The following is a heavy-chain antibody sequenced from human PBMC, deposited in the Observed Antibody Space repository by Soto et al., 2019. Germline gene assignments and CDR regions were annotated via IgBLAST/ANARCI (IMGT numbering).Heavy chain of an antibody. CDR1: CGSISSSNW. D-gene: IGHD3-22*01. Sequence: SETLSLTCAVSCGSISSSNWWSWVRQPPGKGLEWIGEIYHSGSTNYNPSLKSRVTISVDKSKNQFSLKLSSVTAADTAVYYCARSADYYDSSGVFDYWGQGTLVTVSS. CDR3: ARSADYYDSSGVFDY. J-gene: IGHJ4*02. CDR2: IYHSGST. V-gene: IGHV4-4*02.